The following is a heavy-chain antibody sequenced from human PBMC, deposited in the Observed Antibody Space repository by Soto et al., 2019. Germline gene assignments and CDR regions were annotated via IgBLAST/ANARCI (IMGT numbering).Heavy chain of an antibody. Sequence: QVQLAESGGGVVQPGGSLTLSCAASGFSFSNYGMHWVRQAPGKGLEWVAAIFRDGHTKQSADSVKGRFSVSRDNSQNTLYLPMNSLITEFTAVYYFTNWRASFTFAYWGQGALVTVSS. CDR1: GFSFSNYG. CDR2: IFRDGHTK. J-gene: IGHJ4*02. CDR3: TNWRASFTFAY. V-gene: IGHV3-33*06.